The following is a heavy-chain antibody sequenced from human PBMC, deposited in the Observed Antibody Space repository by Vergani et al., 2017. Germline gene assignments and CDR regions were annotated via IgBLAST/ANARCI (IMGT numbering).Heavy chain of an antibody. CDR1: GGTFSSYA. CDR3: ARQRGVGPDTYYYYYMDV. V-gene: IGHV1-69*01. CDR2: VIPIFGTA. J-gene: IGHJ6*03. D-gene: IGHD1-14*01. Sequence: QVQLVQSGAEVKKPGSSVKVSCKASGGTFSSYAISWVRQAPGQGLEWMGGVIPIFGTANYAQKFQGRVTITADESTSADYMELSSLSSEDTAVYYCARQRGVGPDTYYYYYMDVWGKGTTVTVSS.